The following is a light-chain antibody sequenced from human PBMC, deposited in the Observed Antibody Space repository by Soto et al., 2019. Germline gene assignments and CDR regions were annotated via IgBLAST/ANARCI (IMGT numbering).Light chain of an antibody. CDR1: QSVSSSY. Sequence: IVLTQSPGTLSLSPGERATLSCRASQSVSSSYLAWYQQKPGQAPRLLISGASTGATGIPARFSGSGSGTEFTLTISSLQSEDCAIYYCQQYHTWPITFGGGTKVDIK. J-gene: IGKJ4*01. V-gene: IGKV3-15*01. CDR3: QQYHTWPIT. CDR2: GAS.